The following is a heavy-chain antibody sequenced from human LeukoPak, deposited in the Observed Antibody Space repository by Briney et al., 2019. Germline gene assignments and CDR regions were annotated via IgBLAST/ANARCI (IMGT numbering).Heavy chain of an antibody. Sequence: GGPLRLCCAASGFTFSSYWMSGGREAPGKGLEWVANIKQDGSEKYYVDSVKGRFPISRDNATNSLYLQMNSLRAEDTAVYYCARDRPGVGRLWFGGDYGMDVWGQGTTVTVSS. V-gene: IGHV3-7*01. J-gene: IGHJ6*02. D-gene: IGHD3-10*01. CDR2: IKQDGSEK. CDR3: ARDRPGVGRLWFGGDYGMDV. CDR1: GFTFSSYW.